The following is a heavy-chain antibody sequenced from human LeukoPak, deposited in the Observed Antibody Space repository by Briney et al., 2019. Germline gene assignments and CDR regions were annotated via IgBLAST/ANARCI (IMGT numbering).Heavy chain of an antibody. CDR2: ISSSSSYI. J-gene: IGHJ4*02. CDR1: GFTFSSYA. D-gene: IGHD3-9*01. V-gene: IGHV3-21*01. CDR3: AREPGYYFDY. Sequence: GGSLRLSCAASGFTFSSYAMSWVRQAPGKGLEWVSSISSSSSYIYYADSVKGRFTISRDNAKNSLYLQMNSLRAEDTAVYYCAREPGYYFDYWGQGTLVTVSS.